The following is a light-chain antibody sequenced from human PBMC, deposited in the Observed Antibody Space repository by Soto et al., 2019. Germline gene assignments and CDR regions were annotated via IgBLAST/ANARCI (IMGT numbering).Light chain of an antibody. J-gene: IGLJ2*01. V-gene: IGLV1-40*01. CDR1: SSNIGAGYD. Sequence: QSVLTQPPSVSGAPGQRVTISCTGSSSNIGAGYDVQWYQQVPGTAPKLLIYGQNHRPSGVPDRFSGSKSGTSASLAITGLQAEDEADYYCQSYDSSLSAVVFGGGTKLTVL. CDR2: GQN. CDR3: QSYDSSLSAVV.